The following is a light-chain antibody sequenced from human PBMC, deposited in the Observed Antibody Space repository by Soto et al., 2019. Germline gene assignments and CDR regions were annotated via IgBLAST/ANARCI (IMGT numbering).Light chain of an antibody. CDR3: QTWDTGIQV. CDR2: VNSDGSH. J-gene: IGLJ2*01. Sequence: QPVLTQSPSASASLGASVKLACSLSSGHSKYAIAWHQQQPEKGPRYLMKVNSDGSHTKGDGIPDRFSGSSSGAERYLTISSLQSEDEADYYCQTWDTGIQVFGGGTKLTVL. CDR1: SGHSKYA. V-gene: IGLV4-69*01.